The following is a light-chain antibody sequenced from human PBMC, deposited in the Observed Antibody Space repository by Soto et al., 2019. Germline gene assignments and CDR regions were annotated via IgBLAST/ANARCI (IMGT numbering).Light chain of an antibody. V-gene: IGKV3-20*01. CDR2: GPS. J-gene: IGKJ1*01. CDR3: QQYGSSPQT. Sequence: EIVMTQSPATLSVSPGERATLSCRASQSVSSNLAWYQQKPGQAPSLLIYGPSIRATGIPDRFSGSGSGTDLTITISRLEPEDVEVYYGQQYGSSPQTFGQGTKVDIK. CDR1: QSVSSN.